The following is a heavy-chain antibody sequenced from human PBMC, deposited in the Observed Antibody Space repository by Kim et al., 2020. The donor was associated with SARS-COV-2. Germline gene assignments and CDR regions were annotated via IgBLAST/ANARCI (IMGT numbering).Heavy chain of an antibody. Sequence: ASVKVSCKASGYTFTIYAMNWVRQAPGQGLEWMGLINTNTGNPTYAQGFTGRFVFSLDTSVSTAYLQISSLKAEDTAVYYCARASSFDFWSGYYFPHDDRREYWGQGTLVTVSS. CDR1: GYTFTIYA. CDR3: ARASSFDFWSGYYFPHDDRREY. J-gene: IGHJ4*02. V-gene: IGHV7-4-1*02. CDR2: INTNTGNP. D-gene: IGHD3-3*01.